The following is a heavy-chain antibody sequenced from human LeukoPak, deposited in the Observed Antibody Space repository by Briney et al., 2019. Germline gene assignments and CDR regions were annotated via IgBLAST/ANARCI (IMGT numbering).Heavy chain of an antibody. J-gene: IGHJ4*02. Sequence: GGSLRLSCAASGFTFSTYWTSWVRQAPGKGLEWVAVISYDGSNKYYADSVKGRFTISRDNAKNSLYLQMNSLRAEDTAVYYCARDGYGYQEDYWGQGTLVTVSS. CDR1: GFTFSTYW. D-gene: IGHD5-18*01. CDR3: ARDGYGYQEDY. CDR2: ISYDGSNK. V-gene: IGHV3-30*03.